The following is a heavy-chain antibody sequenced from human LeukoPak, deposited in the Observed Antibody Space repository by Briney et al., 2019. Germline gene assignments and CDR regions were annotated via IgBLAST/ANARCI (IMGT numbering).Heavy chain of an antibody. D-gene: IGHD3-10*01. Sequence: GRSLRLSCAASGFTFDDYAMHWVRQAPGKGLEWVSGISWNSGSIGYADSVKGRFTISRDNAKNSLYLQMNSLRAEDTALYYCAKDYYGSGSFAFDIWGQGTMVTVSS. CDR1: GFTFDDYA. CDR3: AKDYYGSGSFAFDI. J-gene: IGHJ3*02. CDR2: ISWNSGSI. V-gene: IGHV3-9*01.